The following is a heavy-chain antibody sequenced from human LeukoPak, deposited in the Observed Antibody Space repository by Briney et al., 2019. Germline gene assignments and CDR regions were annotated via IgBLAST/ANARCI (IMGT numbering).Heavy chain of an antibody. CDR1: GYTFTNYD. V-gene: IGHV1-8*03. CDR3: ARVNGDIDY. CDR2: MNPKSGYT. D-gene: IGHD4-17*01. J-gene: IGHJ4*02. Sequence: ASVKVSCGASGYTFTNYDINWVRQATGQGLEWMGWMNPKSGYTGYAQKFQGRVTITRDTSISTAYMELRGLRSEDKAVYYCARVNGDIDYWGQGTLVTVSS.